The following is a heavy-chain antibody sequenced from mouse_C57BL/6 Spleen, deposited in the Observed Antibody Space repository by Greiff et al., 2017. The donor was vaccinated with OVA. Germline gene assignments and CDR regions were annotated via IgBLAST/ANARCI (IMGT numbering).Heavy chain of an antibody. Sequence: VQLQQSGAELVKPGASVKLSCTASGFNIKDYYMHWVKQRTEQGLEWIGRIDPEDGETKYAPKFPGTATITADTSSNTAYLQLSSLTSEDTAVYYCAVYGNYYFDYWGQGTTLTVSS. J-gene: IGHJ2*01. CDR3: AVYGNYYFDY. V-gene: IGHV14-2*01. CDR2: IDPEDGET. D-gene: IGHD2-1*01. CDR1: GFNIKDYY.